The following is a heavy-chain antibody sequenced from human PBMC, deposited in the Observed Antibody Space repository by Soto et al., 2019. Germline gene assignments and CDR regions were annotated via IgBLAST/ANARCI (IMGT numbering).Heavy chain of an antibody. V-gene: IGHV4-38-2*01. CDR1: GYSISSGYY. J-gene: IGHJ6*02. CDR2: IYHSGST. D-gene: IGHD3-9*01. CDR3: ARGGSGYDILTGYYVLGMDV. Sequence: SETLSLTCAVSGYSISSGYYWGCIQQPPGKGLEWIGSIYHSGSTYYNPSLKSRVTISVDTSKNQFSLKLSSVTAADTAVYYCARGGSGYDILTGYYVLGMDVWGQGTMVTVSS.